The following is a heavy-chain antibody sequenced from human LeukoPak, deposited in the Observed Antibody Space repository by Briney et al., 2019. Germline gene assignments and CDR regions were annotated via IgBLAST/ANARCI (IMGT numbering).Heavy chain of an antibody. CDR2: IHYSGST. CDR1: GGSINNYY. D-gene: IGHD1-14*01. Sequence: PSETLSLTCTVSGGSINNYYWSWIRQPPGKGLEWVGDIHYSGSTSSNPSLKSRDTISVDTSKNQFSLKLSSVTAADTAVYYCARDRPPGLTAPWGQGTLVTVSS. V-gene: IGHV4-59*01. CDR3: ARDRPPGLTAP. J-gene: IGHJ5*02.